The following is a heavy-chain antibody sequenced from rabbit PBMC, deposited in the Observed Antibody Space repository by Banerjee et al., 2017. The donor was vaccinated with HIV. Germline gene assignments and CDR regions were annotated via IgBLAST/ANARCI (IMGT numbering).Heavy chain of an antibody. V-gene: IGHV1S45*01. J-gene: IGHJ4*01. CDR2: IWTGNGDT. Sequence: EESGGDLVQPEGSLTLTCTASGLDFSGSYWICRVRQAPGKGLEWIACIWTGNGDTYYASWAKGRFTISKTSSTTVTLQMTSLTAADTATYFCARDTTTGSIYAFNLWGPGTLVTVS. D-gene: IGHD4-2*01. CDR3: ARDTTTGSIYAFNL. CDR1: GLDFSGSYW.